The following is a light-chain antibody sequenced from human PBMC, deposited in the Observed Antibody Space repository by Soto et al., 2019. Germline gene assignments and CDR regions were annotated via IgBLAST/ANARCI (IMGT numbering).Light chain of an antibody. CDR3: QQLNSYPRT. CDR2: AAS. V-gene: IGKV1-9*01. CDR1: QGISSY. J-gene: IGKJ4*01. Sequence: IRMTQSPSSFSASTGARVPITCRASQGISSYLAWYQQKPGKAPKLLIYAASTLQSGVPSRFSGSGSGTEFTLTISSLQPEDFATYYCQQLNSYPRTFGGGTKVDIK.